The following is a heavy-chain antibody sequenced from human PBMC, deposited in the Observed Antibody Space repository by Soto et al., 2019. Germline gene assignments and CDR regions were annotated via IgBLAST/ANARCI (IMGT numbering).Heavy chain of an antibody. D-gene: IGHD4-4*01. CDR2: IKPISDIT. CDR1: GDTFGRFT. Sequence: SVKVSCKASGDTFGRFTINWVRQAPGQGLEWMGGIKPISDITNYAQRFQGRVTFTADASTSTVHLELSSLRSEDTAMYYCARDPSTINKLIGVWFDPWGQGTLVTVSS. J-gene: IGHJ5*02. CDR3: ARDPSTINKLIGVWFDP. V-gene: IGHV1-69*13.